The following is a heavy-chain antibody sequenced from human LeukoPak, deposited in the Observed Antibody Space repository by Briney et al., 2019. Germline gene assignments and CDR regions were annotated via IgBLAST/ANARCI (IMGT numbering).Heavy chain of an antibody. J-gene: IGHJ4*02. V-gene: IGHV3-23*01. Sequence: GGSLRLSCAVSGFTFSNYDMGWVRQAPGEGLEWVSTISGSGTSTYYTDSVKGRFTISRDNPKNAQYLQMNSLRAEDTAVYYCAKAIAATGRWWIFDYWGQGTLVTVSS. CDR1: GFTFSNYD. CDR3: AKAIAATGRWWIFDY. D-gene: IGHD6-13*01. CDR2: ISGSGTST.